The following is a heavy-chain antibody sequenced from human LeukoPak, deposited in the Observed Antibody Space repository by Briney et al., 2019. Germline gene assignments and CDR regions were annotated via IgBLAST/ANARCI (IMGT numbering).Heavy chain of an antibody. CDR1: GFTFDDYA. J-gene: IGHJ4*02. CDR2: ISWNSGST. D-gene: IGHD6-25*01. Sequence: GRSLRLSCAASGFTFDDYAMHWVRQAPGKGLEWVSGISWNSGSTGYADSVKGRFTISRDNAKNSLYLQMNSLRAEDTALYYCAKGDSSGLVGRDYFDYWGQGTLVTVSS. CDR3: AKGDSSGLVGRDYFDY. V-gene: IGHV3-9*01.